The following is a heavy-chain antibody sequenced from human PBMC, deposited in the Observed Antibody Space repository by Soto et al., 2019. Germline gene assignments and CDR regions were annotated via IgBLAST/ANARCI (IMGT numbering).Heavy chain of an antibody. J-gene: IGHJ4*02. CDR2: ISYDGSNK. CDR1: GVTFSSYA. Sequence: QVQLVESGGGVVQPGRSLRLSCAASGVTFSSYAMHWVRQAPGKGLEWVAVISYDGSNKYYADSVKGRFTISRDNSKNTLYLQMNSLRAEDTAVYYSAREGGSYFEGFDYRGQGTLVTVSS. V-gene: IGHV3-30-3*01. CDR3: AREGGSYFEGFDY. D-gene: IGHD1-26*01.